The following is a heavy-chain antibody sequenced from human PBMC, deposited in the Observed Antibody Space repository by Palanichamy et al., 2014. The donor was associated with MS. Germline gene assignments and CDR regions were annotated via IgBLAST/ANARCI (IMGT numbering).Heavy chain of an antibody. Sequence: KVSCKASGYTFTSYGISWVRQARGQGLEWMGWISGNNGNTNYAQKLQGRVTMTTDTSTSTAYMELRNLRSDDTALYYCARDWASAAAGTYYYWGQGTLVTVSS. CDR3: ARDWASAAAGTYYY. CDR1: GYTFTSYG. V-gene: IGHV1-18*01. J-gene: IGHJ4*02. CDR2: ISGNNGNT. D-gene: IGHD6-13*01.